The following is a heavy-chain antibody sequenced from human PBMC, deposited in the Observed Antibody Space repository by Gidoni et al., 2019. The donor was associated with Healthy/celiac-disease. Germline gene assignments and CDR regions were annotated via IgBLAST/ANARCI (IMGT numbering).Heavy chain of an antibody. CDR2: IGYDGSNK. CDR3: ARDGGYCGGDCYTWHYFDY. Sequence: QVQLVESGGGVVQPGRSLRLSCAASGFTFSSYGMPWVRQAPGKGLEWVAVIGYDGSNKYYADSVKGRFTISRDNSKNTLYLQMNSLRAEDTAVYYCARDGGYCGGDCYTWHYFDYWGQGTLVTVSS. CDR1: GFTFSSYG. V-gene: IGHV3-33*01. J-gene: IGHJ4*02. D-gene: IGHD2-21*02.